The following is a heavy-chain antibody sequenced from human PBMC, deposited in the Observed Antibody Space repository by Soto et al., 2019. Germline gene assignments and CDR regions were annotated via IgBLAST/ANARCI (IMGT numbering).Heavy chain of an antibody. V-gene: IGHV4-30-2*01. CDR1: GGSISSGGYS. Sequence: QLQLQESGSGLVKPSQTLSLTCAVSGGSISSGGYSWSWIRQPPAKGLEWIGYIYHSGSTYYNPSLKCRVTISVDRSKHHFSLKLSSVTAADTAVYYCARGGFDGMDVWGQGTTVTVSS. D-gene: IGHD5-12*01. CDR2: IYHSGST. CDR3: ARGGFDGMDV. J-gene: IGHJ6*02.